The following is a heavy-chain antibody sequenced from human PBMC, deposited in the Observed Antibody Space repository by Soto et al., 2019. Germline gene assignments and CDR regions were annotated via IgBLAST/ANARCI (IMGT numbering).Heavy chain of an antibody. D-gene: IGHD3-3*01. CDR2: IIPIFGTA. V-gene: IGHV1-69*12. Sequence: QVQLVQTGAEVKKPGSSVKVSCKASGGTFSSYAISWVRQAPGQGLERMGGIIPIFGTANYAQKFQGRVTITADESTSTAYMELSSLRSEDTAVYYCARERYDFWSGPPNWFDPWGQGTLVTVSS. CDR3: ARERYDFWSGPPNWFDP. J-gene: IGHJ5*02. CDR1: GGTFSSYA.